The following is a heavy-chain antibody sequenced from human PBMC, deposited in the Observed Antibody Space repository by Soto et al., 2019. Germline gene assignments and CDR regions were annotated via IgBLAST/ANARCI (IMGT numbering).Heavy chain of an antibody. V-gene: IGHV4-4*02. CDR1: HFSVTNNKY. Sequence: QVLLQESGPGLVKPSGTLSLTCTVSHFSVTNNKYWSWVRQSPGKSLEWIGEIYHSGTTYYNPSLSSRASMSMDKSKNQISLILTSVTAADTAVYYCARDSRYCTDSGCSIMRDAFDVWGQGTLVTVSS. D-gene: IGHD2-15*01. J-gene: IGHJ3*01. CDR3: ARDSRYCTDSGCSIMRDAFDV. CDR2: IYHSGTT.